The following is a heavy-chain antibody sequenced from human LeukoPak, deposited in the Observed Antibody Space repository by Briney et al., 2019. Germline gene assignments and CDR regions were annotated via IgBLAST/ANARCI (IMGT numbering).Heavy chain of an antibody. CDR1: GFTFSSYS. CDR2: ISSSSTI. Sequence: GSLRLSCAASGFTFSSYSMNWARQAPGKGLEWVSYISSSSTIYYADSVKGRFTISRDNAKNSLYLQMNSLRAEDTAVYYCARVAAAGTGTLFDYWGQGTLVTVSS. D-gene: IGHD6-13*01. J-gene: IGHJ4*02. V-gene: IGHV3-48*04. CDR3: ARVAAAGTGTLFDY.